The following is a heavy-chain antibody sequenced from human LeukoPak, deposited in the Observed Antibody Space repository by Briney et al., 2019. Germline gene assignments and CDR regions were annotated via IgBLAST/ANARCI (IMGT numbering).Heavy chain of an antibody. CDR1: GYTSTSYY. V-gene: IGHV1-46*01. J-gene: IGHJ4*02. Sequence: GASVKVSCKDSGYTSTSYYMHWVRQAPGQGLEWMGIINPSGGSTSYAQKFQSRVTMTRDTSTSTVYMELSSLRSEDTAVYYCARDLTTSPLDYWGQGTLVTVSS. D-gene: IGHD2/OR15-2a*01. CDR3: ARDLTTSPLDY. CDR2: INPSGGST.